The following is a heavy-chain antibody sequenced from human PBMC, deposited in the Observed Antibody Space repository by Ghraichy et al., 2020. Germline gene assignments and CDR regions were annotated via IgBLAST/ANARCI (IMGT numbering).Heavy chain of an antibody. CDR1: GFTFSSYA. D-gene: IGHD4-23*01. Sequence: GGSLRLSCAASGFTFSSYAMHWVRQAPGKGLEWVAVISYDGSNKYYADSVKGRFTISRDNSKNTLYLQMNSLRAEDTAVYYCARLRGDGNYYFDYWGQGTLVTVSS. J-gene: IGHJ4*02. CDR2: ISYDGSNK. CDR3: ARLRGDGNYYFDY. V-gene: IGHV3-30-3*01.